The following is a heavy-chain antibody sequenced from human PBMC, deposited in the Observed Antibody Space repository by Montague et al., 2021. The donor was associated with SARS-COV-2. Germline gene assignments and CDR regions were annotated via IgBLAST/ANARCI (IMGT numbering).Heavy chain of an antibody. J-gene: IGHJ4*02. Sequence: SETLSLTCTVSGGSISSISYYWGWIRQHPGQGLEWIGSVYYSASTYYNLSLKSRVTISVDTSKNQFSLKLSSVTAADTAVYDCARATPLRLGELSDYWGQGTLVTVSS. D-gene: IGHD3-16*01. CDR2: VYYSAST. V-gene: IGHV4-39*01. CDR3: ARATPLRLGELSDY. CDR1: GGSISSISYY.